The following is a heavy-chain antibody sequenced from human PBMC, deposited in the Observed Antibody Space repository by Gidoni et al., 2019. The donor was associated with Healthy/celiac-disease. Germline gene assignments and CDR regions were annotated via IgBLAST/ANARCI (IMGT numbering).Heavy chain of an antibody. CDR2: ISSSSSYI. D-gene: IGHD2-21*01. V-gene: IGHV3-21*01. J-gene: IGHJ4*02. Sequence: EVQLVESGGGLVKPGGSLRLSCPASGFTFSSYSMNWVRQAPGKGLEWVSSISSSSSYIYYADSVKGRFTISRDNAKNSLYLQMNSLRAEDTAVYYCARGGEHIVLGGDYWGQGTLVTVSS. CDR3: ARGGEHIVLGGDY. CDR1: GFTFSSYS.